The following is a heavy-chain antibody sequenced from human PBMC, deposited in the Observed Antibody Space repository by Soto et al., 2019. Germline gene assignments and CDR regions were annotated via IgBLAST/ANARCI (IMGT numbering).Heavy chain of an antibody. CDR1: GFTFSRYG. V-gene: IGHV3-33*01. CDR3: ARDSESCSGGSWVAFDL. Sequence: QVQLVESGGGVVQPGRSLRLSCAASGFTFSRYGMHWVRQAPGKGLEWVAVIWHDGSQKYYADSVKGRFTISREDSDDTLYLRMNSLRAEDTAVYYCARDSESCSGGSWVAFDLWGQGTMVTVSS. J-gene: IGHJ3*01. CDR2: IWHDGSQK. D-gene: IGHD2-15*01.